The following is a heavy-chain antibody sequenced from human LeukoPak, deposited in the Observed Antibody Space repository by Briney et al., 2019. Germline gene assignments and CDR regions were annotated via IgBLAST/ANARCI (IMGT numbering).Heavy chain of an antibody. CDR2: IYYSGST. D-gene: IGHD3-22*01. J-gene: IGHJ3*02. V-gene: IGHV4-30-4*01. CDR1: GGSISSGDYY. Sequence: PSETLSLTCAVSGGSISSGDYYWSWIRQPPGKGLEWIGYIYYSGSTYYNPSLKSRVTISVDTSKNQFSLKLSSVTAADTAVYYCARVWGYYYDPYAFDIWGQGTMVTVSS. CDR3: ARVWGYYYDPYAFDI.